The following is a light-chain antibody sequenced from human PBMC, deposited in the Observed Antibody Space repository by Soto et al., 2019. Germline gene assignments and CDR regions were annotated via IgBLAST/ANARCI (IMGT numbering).Light chain of an antibody. CDR1: RSVSNN. Sequence: EIVMTQSPATLSLSPGERATLSCRASRSVSNNLAWYQQKPGQAPRLLIYGASTRATGIPARFSGSGSGTEFTLTISSLQSEDFAVYYCQQYNNWPYTFGQGTKLEIK. CDR3: QQYNNWPYT. CDR2: GAS. V-gene: IGKV3-15*01. J-gene: IGKJ2*01.